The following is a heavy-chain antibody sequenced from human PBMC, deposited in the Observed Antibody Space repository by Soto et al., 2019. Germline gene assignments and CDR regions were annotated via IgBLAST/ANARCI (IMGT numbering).Heavy chain of an antibody. CDR2: INTDNGNT. CDR1: GATFPRPG. Sequence: NVSRKGCGATFPRPGSHCVCRAPRQKIKWMGWINTDNGNTEYSQRFQGRVTITRDTSASTAYMELSSLRSEDTAVYFCERDLHSFPTRRSSDL. V-gene: IGHV1-3*04. J-gene: IGHJ2*01. D-gene: IGHD1-1*01. CDR3: ERDLHSFPTRRSSDL.